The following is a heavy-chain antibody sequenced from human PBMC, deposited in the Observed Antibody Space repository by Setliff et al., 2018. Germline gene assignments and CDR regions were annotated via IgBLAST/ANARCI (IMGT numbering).Heavy chain of an antibody. D-gene: IGHD3-3*01. V-gene: IGHV4-61*09. J-gene: IGHJ6*03. Sequence: SETLSLTCTVSDDSISSRHYYWSWIRQPAEKGLEWLGQIYTSWSTNYNPSLKGRATLSIDASKKQFSLKLTSVTAADTAAYYCARMSGFQYIDVWDKGTTVTVSS. CDR3: ARMSGFQYIDV. CDR1: DDSISSRHYY. CDR2: IYTSWST.